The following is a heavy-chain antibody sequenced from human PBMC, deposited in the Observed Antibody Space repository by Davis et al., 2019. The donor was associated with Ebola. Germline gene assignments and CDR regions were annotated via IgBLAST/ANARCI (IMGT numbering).Heavy chain of an antibody. CDR3: TTRTAVTDVHAFDT. D-gene: IGHD6-19*01. J-gene: IGHJ3*02. CDR2: IKSKTDGGTT. CDR1: GFTLTNAW. Sequence: GESLKISCAASGFTLTNAWMSWVRQAPGKGLEWVGLIKSKTDGGTTDYAAPVKGRFTISRDDSKNTVYLQMNSPKTEDTAVYYCTTRTAVTDVHAFDTWGQGTMVTVSP. V-gene: IGHV3-15*01.